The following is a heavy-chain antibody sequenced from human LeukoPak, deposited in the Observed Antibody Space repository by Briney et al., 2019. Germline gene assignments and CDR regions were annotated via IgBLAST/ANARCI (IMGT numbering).Heavy chain of an antibody. J-gene: IGHJ4*02. CDR3: ARHLSRGIAAAGYFDY. CDR2: IYYSGST. V-gene: IGHV4-38-2*01. D-gene: IGHD6-13*01. Sequence: GSLRLSCAASGFTFSSYSMNWIRQPPGKGLEWIGSIYYSGSTYYNPSLKSRVTISVDTSKNQFSLKLSSVTAADTAVYYCARHLSRGIAAAGYFDYWGQGTLVTVSS. CDR1: GFTFSSYS.